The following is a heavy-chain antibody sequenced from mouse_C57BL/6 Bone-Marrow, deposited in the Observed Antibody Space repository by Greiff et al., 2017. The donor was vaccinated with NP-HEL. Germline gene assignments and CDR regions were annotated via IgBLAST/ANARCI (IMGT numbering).Heavy chain of an antibody. V-gene: IGHV5-4*01. CDR3: ARDPYYYGSSYFDY. CDR2: ISDGGSYT. D-gene: IGHD1-1*01. Sequence: SLEWVATISDGGSYTYYPDNVKGRFTISRDNAKNNLYLQMSHLKSEDTAMYYCARDPYYYGSSYFDYWGQGTTLTVSS. J-gene: IGHJ2*01.